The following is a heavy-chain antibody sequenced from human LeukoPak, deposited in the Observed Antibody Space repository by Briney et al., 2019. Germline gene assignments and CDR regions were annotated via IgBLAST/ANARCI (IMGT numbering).Heavy chain of an antibody. CDR3: ARRLLTGGVTDFFDF. D-gene: IGHD2-21*02. J-gene: IGHJ4*02. CDR1: GFTFSSHS. V-gene: IGHV3-23*01. CDR2: FCSSGDST. Sequence: PGGSLRLSCAASGFTFSSHSMRWVRQPPGEGLEWVADFCSSGDSTTYRDSVKGQYTISRDNSRNRLYLQMNTLTVEDTAIYYSARRLLTGGVTDFFDFWGQGALVTVSS.